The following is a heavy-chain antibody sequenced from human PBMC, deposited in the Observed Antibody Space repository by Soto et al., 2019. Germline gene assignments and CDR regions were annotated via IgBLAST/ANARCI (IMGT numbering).Heavy chain of an antibody. V-gene: IGHV4-39*01. D-gene: IGHD3-3*01. CDR1: GGSISSSSYY. J-gene: IGHJ5*02. Sequence: QLQLQESGPGLVKPSDTLSLTCTVSGGSISSSSYYWAWIRQPPGKGLEWLGNIYYSGSTYYNPSLRSRVTISVDTSKIQFSLKLSSVTAADTAVYYCARGPITILRDSLGGGNWFDPWGQGTLVTVSS. CDR2: IYYSGST. CDR3: ARGPITILRDSLGGGNWFDP.